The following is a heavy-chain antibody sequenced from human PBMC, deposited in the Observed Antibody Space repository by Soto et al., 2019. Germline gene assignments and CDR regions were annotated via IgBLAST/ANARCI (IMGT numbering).Heavy chain of an antibody. V-gene: IGHV3-23*01. CDR1: GFTFISSA. D-gene: IGHD2-2*01. J-gene: IGHJ4*02. CDR3: VFYFNNYQSYS. Sequence: EVHLLESGGALVQPGGSLRLSCAASGFTFISSAMNWVRQAPGKGLEWVSIIGAGGANIYYADSVKGRFTISRDDSKNTVYLQMNTLRAEDTATYYCVFYFNNYQSYSCGQGTHVIVSS. CDR2: IGAGGANI.